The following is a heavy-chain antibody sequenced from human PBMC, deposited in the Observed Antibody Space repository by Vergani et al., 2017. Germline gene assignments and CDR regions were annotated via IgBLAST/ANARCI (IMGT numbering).Heavy chain of an antibody. CDR2: ISGSGGST. CDR1: GFTFSNAW. J-gene: IGHJ4*02. D-gene: IGHD4-17*01. Sequence: EVQLVESGGGLVKPGGSLRLSCAASGFTFSNAWMSWVRQAPGKGLEWVSAISGSGGSTYYADSVKGRFTISRDNAKNSLYLQMNSLRAEDTAVYYCARVSTVTPNYWGQGTLVTVSS. CDR3: ARVSTVTPNY. V-gene: IGHV3-23*04.